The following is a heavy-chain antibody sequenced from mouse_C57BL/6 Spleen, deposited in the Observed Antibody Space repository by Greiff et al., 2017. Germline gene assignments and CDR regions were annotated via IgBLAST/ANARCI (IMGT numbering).Heavy chain of an antibody. V-gene: IGHV1-55*01. CDR3: SREITCYHAMDH. Sequence: QVQLQQPGAELVKPGASVKLSCKASGYTFTSYWMNWVKQRPGQGLEWIGEIDPGSGGTNYNEKFKGKATLTVDTSSSTAYLQRSSLTSEDSAVYYCSREITCYHAMDHWGQGTSVTVAS. J-gene: IGHJ4*01. CDR2: IDPGSGGT. CDR1: GYTFTSYW.